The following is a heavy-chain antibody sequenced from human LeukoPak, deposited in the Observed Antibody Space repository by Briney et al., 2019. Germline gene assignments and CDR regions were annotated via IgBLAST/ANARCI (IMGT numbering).Heavy chain of an antibody. D-gene: IGHD1-26*01. J-gene: IGHJ4*02. Sequence: GGSLRLSCAASGFTFSSYAMHWVRQAPGKGLEWVAVISYDGSNKYYADSVKGRFTISRDNSKNTLYLQMNSLRAEDTAVYYCAKGKVGATLYYFDYWGQGTLVTVSS. V-gene: IGHV3-30-3*01. CDR1: GFTFSSYA. CDR3: AKGKVGATLYYFDY. CDR2: ISYDGSNK.